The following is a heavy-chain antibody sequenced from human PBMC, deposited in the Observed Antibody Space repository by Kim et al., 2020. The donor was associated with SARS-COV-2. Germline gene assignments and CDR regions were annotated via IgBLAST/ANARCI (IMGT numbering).Heavy chain of an antibody. D-gene: IGHD4-17*01. CDR3: ARAGDYAIKD. Sequence: NAKYNPSLKSRVTISVDTSKNLLSLELSSVTAADTAVYFCARAGDYAIKDWGQGTLVTVSS. J-gene: IGHJ4*02. V-gene: IGHV4-61*03.